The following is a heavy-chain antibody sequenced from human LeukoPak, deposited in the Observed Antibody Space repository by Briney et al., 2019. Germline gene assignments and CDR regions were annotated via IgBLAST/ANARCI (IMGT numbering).Heavy chain of an antibody. CDR3: AGRPYDYVWGSYRI. V-gene: IGHV4-59*08. Sequence: SETLSLTCTAPGGSISSYYWSWIRQPPGKGLDWIGNINYSGSTNYNPSLKSRVTISVDTYKNQFSLKLSSVTAADTAVYYCAGRPYDYVWGSYRIWGQGTLVTVSS. J-gene: IGHJ4*02. CDR2: INYSGST. D-gene: IGHD3-16*02. CDR1: GGSISSYY.